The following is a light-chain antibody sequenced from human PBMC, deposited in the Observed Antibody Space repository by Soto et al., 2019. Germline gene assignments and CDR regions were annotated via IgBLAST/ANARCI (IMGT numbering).Light chain of an antibody. CDR2: KAS. Sequence: DIQMTQSPSTLSASVGDRVTITCRASQSIDSWLAWHQQKPGKAPKLLISKASSLESGVPSRFSGSGSGTEFTLTISSLQPEDFATYYCQQSYSTITFGQGTRLEN. V-gene: IGKV1-5*03. J-gene: IGKJ5*01. CDR1: QSIDSW. CDR3: QQSYSTIT.